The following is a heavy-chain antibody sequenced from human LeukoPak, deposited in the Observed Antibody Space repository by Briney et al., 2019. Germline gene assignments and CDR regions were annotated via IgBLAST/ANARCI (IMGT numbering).Heavy chain of an antibody. J-gene: IGHJ5*02. D-gene: IGHD3-22*01. CDR1: GFTFNTYG. V-gene: IGHV3-15*01. Sequence: GESLRLSCAASGFTFNTYGVSWVRQAPGKGLEWVGRIRSNSDGGTIDYAAPVKGRFTLSRDDPKTTLYLQMNSLQTEDTAVYYCATDFYDSTWGEGTLVTVSS. CDR3: ATDFYDST. CDR2: IRSNSDGGTI.